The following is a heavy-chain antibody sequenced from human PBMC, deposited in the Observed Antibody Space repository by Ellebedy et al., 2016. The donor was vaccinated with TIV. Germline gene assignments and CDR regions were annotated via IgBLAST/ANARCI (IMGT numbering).Heavy chain of an antibody. J-gene: IGHJ3*02. CDR2: INPNSGGT. CDR1: GYTFTGYY. Sequence: ASVKVSXXASGYTFTGYYMHWVRQAPGQGLEWMGWINPNSGGTNYAQKFQGRVTMTRDTSISTAYMELSRLRSDDTAVYYCAVIVGALGVAFDIWGQGTMVTVSS. V-gene: IGHV1-2*02. CDR3: AVIVGALGVAFDI. D-gene: IGHD1-26*01.